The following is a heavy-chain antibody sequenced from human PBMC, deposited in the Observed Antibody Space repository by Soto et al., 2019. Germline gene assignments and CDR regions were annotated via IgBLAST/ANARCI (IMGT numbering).Heavy chain of an antibody. CDR1: GGSISSGDYH. J-gene: IGHJ4*02. CDR2: IYYSGST. D-gene: IGHD3-22*01. CDR3: ATATTYVPFYDSSGSFDY. Sequence: PSETLCLTCTVSGGSISSGDYHWIWIRQPPGKGLEWIGYIYYSGSTYYNPSLKSRVTISVDTSKNQFSLKLSSVTAADTAVYYCATATTYVPFYDSSGSFDYWGQGTLVTVSS. V-gene: IGHV4-30-4*08.